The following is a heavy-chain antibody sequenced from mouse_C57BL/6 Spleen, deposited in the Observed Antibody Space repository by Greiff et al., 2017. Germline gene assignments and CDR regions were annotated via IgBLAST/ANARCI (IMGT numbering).Heavy chain of an antibody. D-gene: IGHD1-1*01. CDR1: GYTFTSYW. V-gene: IGHV1-61*01. Sequence: QVQLQQPGAELVRPGSSVKLSCKASGYTFTSYWMDWVKQRPGQGLEWIGNIYPSDSETHYNQKFKDKATLTVDKSSSTAYMQLSSLTSEDSAVYYCARRAIYYYGSSYFYAMDYWGQGTTLTVSA. J-gene: IGHJ2*01. CDR3: ARRAIYYYGSSYFYAMDY. CDR2: IYPSDSET.